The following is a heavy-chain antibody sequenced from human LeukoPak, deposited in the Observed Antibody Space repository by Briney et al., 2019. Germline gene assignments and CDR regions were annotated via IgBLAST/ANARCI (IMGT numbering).Heavy chain of an antibody. CDR3: ARVRYRLAETYIDY. Sequence: ASVKVSCKSSGYTFTGYYMHWVRQAPGQGLEWMGWINPNSGGTNYAQKFQGRVTMSRDTSISTAYMELSRLRSDDTAVYYCARVRYRLAETYIDYWGQGTLVTVSS. V-gene: IGHV1-2*02. D-gene: IGHD3-16*01. CDR1: GYTFTGYY. J-gene: IGHJ4*02. CDR2: INPNSGGT.